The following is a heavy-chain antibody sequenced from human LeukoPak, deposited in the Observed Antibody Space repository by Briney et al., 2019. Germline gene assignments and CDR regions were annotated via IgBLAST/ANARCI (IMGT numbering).Heavy chain of an antibody. D-gene: IGHD3-10*01. Sequence: EASVKVSCKASGFXFTSSAMQWVRQARGQRLEWIGGIVVGSGNTNYAQKFQERVTITRDMSTSTAYMELSSLRSEDTAVYYCAALWFGETYGMDVWGQGTTVTVSS. CDR3: AALWFGETYGMDV. V-gene: IGHV1-58*02. CDR1: GFXFTSSA. J-gene: IGHJ6*02. CDR2: IVVGSGNT.